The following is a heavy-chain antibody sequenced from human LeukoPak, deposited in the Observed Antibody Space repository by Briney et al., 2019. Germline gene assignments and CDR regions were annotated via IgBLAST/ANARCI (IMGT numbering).Heavy chain of an antibody. V-gene: IGHV4-59*01. CDR2: IYYSGST. D-gene: IGHD3-3*01. J-gene: IGHJ4*02. CDR1: GGSISSYY. Sequence: PSETLSLTCTVSGGSISSYYWSWIRQPPGKGLEWIGYIYYSGSTNYNPSLKSRVTISVDTSKNQFSLKLSSVTAADTAVYYCAREGRPESNYDFWSGYYLGISVGFDYWGQGTLVTVSS. CDR3: AREGRPESNYDFWSGYYLGISVGFDY.